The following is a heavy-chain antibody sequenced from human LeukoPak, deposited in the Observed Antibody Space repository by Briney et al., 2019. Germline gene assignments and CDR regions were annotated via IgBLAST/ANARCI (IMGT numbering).Heavy chain of an antibody. CDR1: GGSFSGNY. Sequence: PSETLSLTCAVYGGSFSGNYWSWIRQPPGKGLEWIGEINHSGSTNYNPSLKSRVTISVDTSKNQFSLKLSSVTAADTAVYYCARDKYYYDSSDYWGQGTLVTVSS. D-gene: IGHD3-22*01. V-gene: IGHV4-34*01. CDR3: ARDKYYYDSSDY. CDR2: INHSGST. J-gene: IGHJ4*02.